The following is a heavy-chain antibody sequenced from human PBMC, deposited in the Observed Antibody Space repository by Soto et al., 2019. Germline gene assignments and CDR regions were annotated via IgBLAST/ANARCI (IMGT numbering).Heavy chain of an antibody. D-gene: IGHD3-3*01. CDR2: ISAYNGNT. Sequence: GASVKVSCKASGYTFTSYGISWVRQAPGQGLEWMGWISAYNGNTNYAQKLQGRVTMTRDTSTSTAYRELSSLRSEDTAVYYCARDGFITIFGVVTPYYYYGMDVWGQGTTVTVSS. J-gene: IGHJ6*02. CDR1: GYTFTSYG. CDR3: ARDGFITIFGVVTPYYYYGMDV. V-gene: IGHV1-18*01.